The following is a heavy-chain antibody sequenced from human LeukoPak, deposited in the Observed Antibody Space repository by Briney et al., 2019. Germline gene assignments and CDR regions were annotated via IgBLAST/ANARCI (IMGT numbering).Heavy chain of an antibody. Sequence: ASVKVSCKASGYTFTSYDIIWVRQATGQGLEWMGWMNPNSVNTGYAQKFQGRVTMTRNTSISTAYMELSSLRSEDTAVYYCARVNDILTGYYKDYWGQGTLVTVSS. CDR1: GYTFTSYD. CDR3: ARVNDILTGYYKDY. CDR2: MNPNSVNT. V-gene: IGHV1-8*01. D-gene: IGHD3-9*01. J-gene: IGHJ4*02.